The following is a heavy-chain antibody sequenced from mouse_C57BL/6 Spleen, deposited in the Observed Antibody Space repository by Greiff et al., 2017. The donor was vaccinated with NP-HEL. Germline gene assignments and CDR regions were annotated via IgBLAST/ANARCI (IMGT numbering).Heavy chain of an antibody. V-gene: IGHV1-72*01. D-gene: IGHD1-1*01. J-gene: IGHJ4*01. Sequence: VKLQQPGAELVKPGASVKLSCKASGYTFTSYWMHWVKQRPGRGLEWIGRIDPNSGGTKYNEKFKSKATLTVDKPSSTAYMQLSSLTSEDSAVYYCARLDTTVVAPYYAMDYWGQGTSVTVSS. CDR3: ARLDTTVVAPYYAMDY. CDR1: GYTFTSYW. CDR2: IDPNSGGT.